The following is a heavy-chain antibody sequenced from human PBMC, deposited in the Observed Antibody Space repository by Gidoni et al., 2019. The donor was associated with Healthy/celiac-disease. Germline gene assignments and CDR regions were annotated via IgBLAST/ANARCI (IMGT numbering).Heavy chain of an antibody. CDR1: GGSISSSSYY. J-gene: IGHJ4*02. D-gene: IGHD3-3*01. V-gene: IGHV4-39*02. CDR2: IYYSGST. Sequence: QLQLQESGPGLVKPSATLSLTCTVSGGSISSSSYYWGWIRQPPGKGLEWIGSIYYSGSTYYNPSLKSRVTISVDTSKNQFSLKLSSVTAADTAVYYCAREVIIGELFDYWGQGTLVTVSS. CDR3: AREVIIGELFDY.